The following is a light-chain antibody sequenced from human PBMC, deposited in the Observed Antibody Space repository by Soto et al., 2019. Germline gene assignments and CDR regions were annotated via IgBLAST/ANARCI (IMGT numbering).Light chain of an antibody. CDR3: QSYDSSLSGAGV. CDR2: GNN. Sequence: QPVLTQAPSVSGTPGQRVTITCSGSSSNIGRNSVNWYQHLPGTAPKLLTHGNNHRPSGVPDRFSGSKSGTSASLAISGLQPEDEADYCCQSYDSSLSGAGVFGGGTKLTVL. V-gene: IGLV1-44*01. J-gene: IGLJ3*02. CDR1: SSNIGRNS.